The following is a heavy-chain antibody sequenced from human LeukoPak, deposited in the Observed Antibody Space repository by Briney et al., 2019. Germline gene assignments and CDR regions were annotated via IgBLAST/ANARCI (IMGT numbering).Heavy chain of an antibody. CDR1: GFTFSSYA. D-gene: IGHD6-13*01. Sequence: GSLRLSCAASGFTFSSYAMSWVRQAPGTGLEYVSAISSNGDITYYASSVKGRFTISRDNSKNTLYLHMGSLRGEDMAVYYCARIGAGSSRDYWGQGTLVTVSS. J-gene: IGHJ4*02. V-gene: IGHV3-64*01. CDR3: ARIGAGSSRDY. CDR2: ISSNGDIT.